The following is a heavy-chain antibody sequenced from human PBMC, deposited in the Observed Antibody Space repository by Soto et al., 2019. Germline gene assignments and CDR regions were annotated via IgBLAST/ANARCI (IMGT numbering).Heavy chain of an antibody. CDR2: ISAYNGNT. J-gene: IGHJ6*02. CDR3: ARVDCSSTSCFYYYYGMDV. Sequence: QVQLVQSGAEVKKPGASVKVSCKASGYTFTSYGISWVRQAPGQGLEWMGWISAYNGNTNYAQKLQGRVTMTTDTSTCTAYMELRSLRSDDTAVYYCARVDCSSTSCFYYYYGMDVWGQGTTVTVSS. D-gene: IGHD2-2*01. CDR1: GYTFTSYG. V-gene: IGHV1-18*01.